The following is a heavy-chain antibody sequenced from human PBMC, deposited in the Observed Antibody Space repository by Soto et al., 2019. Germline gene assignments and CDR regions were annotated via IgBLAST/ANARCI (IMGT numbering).Heavy chain of an antibody. Sequence: QVQLVESGGGVVQPGRSLRLSCAASGFTFSSYGMHWVRQAPGKGLEWVAVISYDGSNKYYADSVKGRFTISRDNSKNTLYLQMNSLRAEDTAVYYCAKIYGSGSYPYYFDYWGQGTLVTVSS. CDR2: ISYDGSNK. J-gene: IGHJ4*02. CDR1: GFTFSSYG. V-gene: IGHV3-30*18. CDR3: AKIYGSGSYPYYFDY. D-gene: IGHD3-10*01.